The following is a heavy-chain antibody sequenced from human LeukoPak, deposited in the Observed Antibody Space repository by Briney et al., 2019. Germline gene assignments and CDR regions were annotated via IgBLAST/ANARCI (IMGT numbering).Heavy chain of an antibody. CDR2: INPNSGGT. CDR1: GYTFTGYY. CDR3: AEAHDFRSGYYLFDSDY. J-gene: IGHJ4*02. Sequence: GPSVKVSCKASGYTFTGYYMQWVRQAPGQGREWMGWINPNSGGTIYAQKVQGRVTIARDTSISTAYMELSRVRSDGTGVYFWAEAHDFRSGYYLFDSDYWGQGTLVTVSS. V-gene: IGHV1-2*02. D-gene: IGHD3-3*01.